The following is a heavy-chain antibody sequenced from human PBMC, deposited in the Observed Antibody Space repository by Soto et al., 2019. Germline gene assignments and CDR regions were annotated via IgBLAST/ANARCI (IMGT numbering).Heavy chain of an antibody. CDR1: GFTFSSYA. V-gene: IGHV3-23*01. CDR2: ISGSGDST. Sequence: EVQLLESGGGLVQPGGSLRLSCAASGFTFSSYAVSWVRQAPGKGLEWVSVISGSGDSTYYADSVKGRFTISRDNSKHTLYLQMNSLRAEDTAVYYCSRRSSGWYFDYWGQGTLVTVSS. D-gene: IGHD6-19*01. J-gene: IGHJ4*02. CDR3: SRRSSGWYFDY.